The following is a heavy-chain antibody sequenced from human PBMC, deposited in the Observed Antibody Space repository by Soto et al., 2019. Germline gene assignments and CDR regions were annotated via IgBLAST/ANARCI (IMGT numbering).Heavy chain of an antibody. D-gene: IGHD2-21*02. Sequence: QVQLQESGPGLVKPSQSLSLTCTVSGGSITSDDYYWSWIRQPPGRGLGWIGNIFYSGSTHYNPSLKSRFIISLDTSKKQVSLKLSSVTAADTAVYYCASANCGGDCSYRHDRYYFESWGQGTLVTVSS. CDR3: ASANCGGDCSYRHDRYYFES. CDR2: IFYSGST. V-gene: IGHV4-30-4*01. CDR1: GGSITSDDYY. J-gene: IGHJ4*02.